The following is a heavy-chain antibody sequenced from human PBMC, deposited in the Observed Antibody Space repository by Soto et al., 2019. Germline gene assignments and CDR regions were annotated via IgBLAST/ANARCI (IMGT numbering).Heavy chain of an antibody. CDR2: SNGSGGST. D-gene: IGHD6-6*01. Sequence: GASLRLSCAASGFPFSSYARTLVRQAQGKGLEWVSASNGSGGSTHYADSVKGRFTTSRDNSKNTLYLQMNSLRAEDTAVYYCAKGIEYSSSPDAFDIWGHGTMVTVSS. V-gene: IGHV3-23*01. CDR1: GFPFSSYA. CDR3: AKGIEYSSSPDAFDI. J-gene: IGHJ3*02.